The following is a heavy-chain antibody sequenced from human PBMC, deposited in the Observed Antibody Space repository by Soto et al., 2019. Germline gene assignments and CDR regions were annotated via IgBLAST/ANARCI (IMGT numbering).Heavy chain of an antibody. CDR1: GFTFSSYG. CDR3: AIRKYNYAN. CDR2: IWYDGSNT. J-gene: IGHJ4*02. V-gene: IGHV3-33*03. Sequence: QVQLVESGGGVVQPGRSLRLSCAASGFTFSSYGMHWVRQAPGKGLEWVAVIWYDGSNTYYADSVKGRFTMSRDNSKNTLYLQMNGLRAEDTAVYYCAIRKYNYANWGQGTLVTVSS. D-gene: IGHD2-2*01.